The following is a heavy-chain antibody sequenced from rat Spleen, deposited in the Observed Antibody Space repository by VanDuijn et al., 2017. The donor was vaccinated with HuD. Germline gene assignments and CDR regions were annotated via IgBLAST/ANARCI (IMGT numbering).Heavy chain of an antibody. J-gene: IGHJ2*01. D-gene: IGHD1-10*01. CDR1: GFTFSNYG. CDR2: IIYDGSST. V-gene: IGHV5-29*01. Sequence: EVQLVESGGGLVQPGRSLKLSCAASGFTFSNYGMAWVCQAPTKGLEWVATIIYDGSSTYYRDPVKGRFTNSRDNAKSTLYLKMDSLRSEDSAINIYNNYEDYFDYWGQGVMVTVSS. CDR3: NNYEDYFDY.